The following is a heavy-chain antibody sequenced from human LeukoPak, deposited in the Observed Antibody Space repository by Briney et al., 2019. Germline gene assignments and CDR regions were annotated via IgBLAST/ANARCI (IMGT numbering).Heavy chain of an antibody. CDR2: INGDGSNS. Sequence: PGGSLRLSCVASGFTFTTYWMHWVLQAPGKGLVWVSRINGDGSNSNYADSVKGRFTISRDNARNTLYLQMNGLRAEDTALYYCARTSPTSHFDFWGQGTLVTVSS. J-gene: IGHJ4*02. D-gene: IGHD3-16*01. CDR1: GFTFTTYW. CDR3: ARTSPTSHFDF. V-gene: IGHV3-74*01.